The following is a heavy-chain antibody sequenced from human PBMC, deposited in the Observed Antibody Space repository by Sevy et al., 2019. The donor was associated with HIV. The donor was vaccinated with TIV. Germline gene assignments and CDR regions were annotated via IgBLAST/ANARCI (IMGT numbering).Heavy chain of an antibody. J-gene: IGHJ4*02. CDR3: IANYDFWSGYYPPDY. Sequence: GGSLRLSCAASGFTFSNAWMSWVRQAPGKGLEWVGRIKSKTDGGTTDYAAPVKDRFTISRDDSKNTLYLQMNSLKTEETAVYYCIANYDFWSGYYPPDYWGQGTLVTVSS. D-gene: IGHD3-3*01. V-gene: IGHV3-15*01. CDR2: IKSKTDGGTT. CDR1: GFTFSNAW.